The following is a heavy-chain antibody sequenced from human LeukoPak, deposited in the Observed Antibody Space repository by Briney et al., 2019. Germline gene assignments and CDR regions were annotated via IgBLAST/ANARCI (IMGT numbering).Heavy chain of an antibody. Sequence: GGSLRHSCAASGFTFDDYAMTWVPQAPGKGVEVVAGINWNGGSPGYADSVKGRFTIYRDNAKHSLSLQMNSQSAEDTAFYYCARARIVGATSPGGYWGQGTLVTVSS. V-gene: IGHV3-20*04. CDR1: GFTFDDYA. D-gene: IGHD1-26*01. CDR3: ARARIVGATSPGGY. J-gene: IGHJ4*02. CDR2: INWNGGSP.